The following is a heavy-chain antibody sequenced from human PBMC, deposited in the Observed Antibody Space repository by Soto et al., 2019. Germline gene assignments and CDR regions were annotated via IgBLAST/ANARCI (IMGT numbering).Heavy chain of an antibody. D-gene: IGHD1-20*01. CDR1: GFTFSSYA. V-gene: IGHV3-23*01. J-gene: IGHJ4*02. CDR3: AKDLRGVTGSTERVEFDY. Sequence: SLRLSCAASGFTFSSYAMSWVRQAPGKGLEWVSAISGSGGSTYYADSVKGRFAISRDNSKNTLYLQMNSLRAEDTAVYYCAKDLRGVTGSTERVEFDYWGQGTLVTVYS. CDR2: ISGSGGST.